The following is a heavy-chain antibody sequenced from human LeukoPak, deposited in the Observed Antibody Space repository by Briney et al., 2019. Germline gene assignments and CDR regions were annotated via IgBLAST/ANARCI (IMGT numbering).Heavy chain of an antibody. V-gene: IGHV3-48*01. CDR1: GFTFSAYS. D-gene: IGHD2-8*01. CDR2: ISSRSFTI. J-gene: IGHJ4*02. Sequence: PGGSLRLSCAASGFTFSAYSMNWVRQAPGKGLDWVSYISSRSFTIYYADSVKGRFTISRDNAKNSLYLQMNSLRAEDTAVYYCARDVLGGFDYWGQGTLVTVSS. CDR3: ARDVLGGFDY.